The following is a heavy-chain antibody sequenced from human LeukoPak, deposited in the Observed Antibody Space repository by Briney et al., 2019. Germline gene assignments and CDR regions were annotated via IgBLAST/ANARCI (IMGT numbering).Heavy chain of an antibody. CDR1: GSSISSYY. CDR3: ARDTSLPNTIFGVVIPYWYFDL. CDR2: IYTSGST. V-gene: IGHV4-4*07. J-gene: IGHJ2*01. Sequence: PSETLSLTCTVSGSSISSYYWSWIRQPAGKGLEWIGRIYTSGSTNYNPSLKSRVTMSVDTSKNQFSLKLSSVTAADTAVYYCARDTSLPNTIFGVVIPYWYFDLWGRGTLVTVSS. D-gene: IGHD3-3*01.